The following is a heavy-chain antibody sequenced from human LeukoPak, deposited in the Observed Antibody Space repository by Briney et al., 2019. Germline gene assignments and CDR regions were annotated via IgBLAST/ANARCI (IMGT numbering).Heavy chain of an antibody. CDR3: ARAPYYYDSSGYLDY. J-gene: IGHJ4*02. D-gene: IGHD3-22*01. Sequence: SGKVSCKASGGTFSSYAISWVRQAPGQGLEWMGRIIPIFGTANYAQKFQGRVTITTDESTSTAYMELSSLRSEDTAVYYCARAPYYYDSSGYLDYWGQGTLVTVSS. V-gene: IGHV1-69*05. CDR1: GGTFSSYA. CDR2: IIPIFGTA.